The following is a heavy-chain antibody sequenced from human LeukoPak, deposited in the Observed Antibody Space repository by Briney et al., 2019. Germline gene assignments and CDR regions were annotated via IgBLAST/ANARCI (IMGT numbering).Heavy chain of an antibody. CDR2: IKQDGSEK. CDR3: ASPVAVVGSSSRNLFDP. V-gene: IGHV3-7*01. D-gene: IGHD6-19*01. Sequence: GGSLRLSCEASGFTFSRYWMSWVRQVPGKGLEWVAGIKQDGSEKYYVDSVKGRFTISRDNAKNSLYLQMNSLRPEATAVYCCASPVAVVGSSSRNLFDPWGQGTLVTVSS. J-gene: IGHJ5*02. CDR1: GFTFSRYW.